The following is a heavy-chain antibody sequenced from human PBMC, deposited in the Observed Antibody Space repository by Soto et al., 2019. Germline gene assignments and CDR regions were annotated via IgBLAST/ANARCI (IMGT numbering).Heavy chain of an antibody. CDR2: ISYDGSNR. Sequence: GGSVRLSCVSAGFTYSGYRRHWVRQAPGKGLEWVAVISYDGSNRFYAGSVKGRFTVSRDNSKNTLYLQMNSLRNDDTAVYYCTRGLLTDYFDYWGQGALVTVSS. CDR1: GFTYSGYR. J-gene: IGHJ4*02. V-gene: IGHV3-30*03. CDR3: TRGLLTDYFDY.